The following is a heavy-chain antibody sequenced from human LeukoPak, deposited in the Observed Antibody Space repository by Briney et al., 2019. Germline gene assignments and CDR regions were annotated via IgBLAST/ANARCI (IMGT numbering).Heavy chain of an antibody. Sequence: GGSLRLYCAASGFTFSSYNMNWVRQAPGKGLEWVSSIKSRDTYMYYAGSVKGRFTISRDNAKNSLYLQINSLRAEDTAVYYCARGGEYNNDYWGQGTVLTVSS. CDR3: ARGGEYNNDY. V-gene: IGHV3-21*01. J-gene: IGHJ4*02. D-gene: IGHD3-16*01. CDR2: IKSRDTYM. CDR1: GFTFSSYN.